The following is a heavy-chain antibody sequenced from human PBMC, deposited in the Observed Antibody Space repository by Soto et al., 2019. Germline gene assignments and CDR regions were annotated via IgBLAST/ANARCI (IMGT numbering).Heavy chain of an antibody. CDR1: GFTFSSYA. Sequence: GGSLRLSCAASGFTFSSYAMSWVRQAPGKGLEWVSAISGSGGSTYYADSVKGRFTISRDNSKNTLYLQMNSRRAEDTAVYYCAKEVATMIVVVPYFDYWGQGTLVTVSS. D-gene: IGHD3-22*01. CDR3: AKEVATMIVVVPYFDY. CDR2: ISGSGGST. J-gene: IGHJ4*02. V-gene: IGHV3-23*01.